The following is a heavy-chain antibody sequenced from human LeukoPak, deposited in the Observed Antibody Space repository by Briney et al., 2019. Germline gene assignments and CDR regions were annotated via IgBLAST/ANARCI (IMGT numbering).Heavy chain of an antibody. CDR1: GGSISSYY. D-gene: IGHD3-22*01. V-gene: IGHV4-4*07. CDR2: IYTSGST. Sequence: SETLSLTCTVSGGSISSYYWSWIRQPAGKGLEWIGRIYTSGSTNYNASLKSRVSMPVDTSKNQFSLKLSSVTAADTAVYYCARPYYYDSRIDPWGQGILVTVSS. CDR3: ARPYYYDSRIDP. J-gene: IGHJ5*02.